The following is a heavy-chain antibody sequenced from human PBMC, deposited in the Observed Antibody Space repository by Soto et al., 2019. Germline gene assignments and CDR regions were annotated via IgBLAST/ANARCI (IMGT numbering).Heavy chain of an antibody. Sequence: PGGSLRLSCAASGFTFSIFAMSLVRQSPGKGLECVSTISGSGGSTYYADAVKGRFSISRDNSMGTLYLQMKSLRVEDTAIYYCAKEVSLGSTVDLGYWGQGTLVTVSS. D-gene: IGHD7-27*01. CDR3: AKEVSLGSTVDLGY. CDR2: ISGSGGST. J-gene: IGHJ4*02. CDR1: GFTFSIFA. V-gene: IGHV3-23*01.